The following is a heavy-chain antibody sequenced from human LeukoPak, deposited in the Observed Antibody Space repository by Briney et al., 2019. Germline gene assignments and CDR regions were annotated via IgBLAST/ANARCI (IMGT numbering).Heavy chain of an antibody. CDR3: ARVAAYRVLDY. V-gene: IGHV4-59*08. J-gene: IGHJ4*02. Sequence: SETLSLTCTVSGGSISSYYWSWIRQPPGKGLEWIGYIYYSGSTNYNPSLKSRVTISVDTSRDQFSLKLSSVTAADTAVYYCARVAAYRVLDYWGQGTLVTVSS. D-gene: IGHD6-13*01. CDR2: IYYSGST. CDR1: GGSISSYY.